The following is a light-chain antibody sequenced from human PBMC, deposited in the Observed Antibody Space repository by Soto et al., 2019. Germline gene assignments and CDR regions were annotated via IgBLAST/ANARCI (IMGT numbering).Light chain of an antibody. CDR2: ANS. V-gene: IGLV1-40*01. J-gene: IGLJ1*01. CDR1: SSNIGAAYD. Sequence: QSVLTQPPSVSGAPGQRVTISCTGSSSNIGAAYDVHWYQQLPGTAPKLLIYANSNRPSGVPDRFSGSKSGTSAKLVITGLQTGDEAVYYCGTWDDSLFSFVFGPGTKVTVL. CDR3: GTWDDSLFSFV.